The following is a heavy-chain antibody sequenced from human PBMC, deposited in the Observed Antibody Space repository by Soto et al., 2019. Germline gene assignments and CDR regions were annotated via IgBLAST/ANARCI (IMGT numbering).Heavy chain of an antibody. CDR1: GFTLSNYG. Sequence: QVQLVESGGGVVGPGRSLRLSCAASGFTLSNYGMHWVRQAPGKGLEWVAAIWYDGSNKYYADSVKGRFTISRDISKNTLYLQMNSLRAEDTAVYYCARERIAAAGTAYFAYGGQGTLVTVSS. CDR3: ARERIAAAGTAYFAY. CDR2: IWYDGSNK. V-gene: IGHV3-33*01. D-gene: IGHD6-13*01. J-gene: IGHJ4*02.